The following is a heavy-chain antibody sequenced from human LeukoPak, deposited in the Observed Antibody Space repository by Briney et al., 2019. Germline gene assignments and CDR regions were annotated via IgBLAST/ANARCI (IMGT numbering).Heavy chain of an antibody. CDR3: ARGRYSGYDPGYYFDY. CDR1: GGSLSSYY. D-gene: IGHD5-12*01. J-gene: IGHJ4*02. Sequence: SETLSLTRNVSGGSLSSYYWSWIRQPPGKGLEWLGYIYYSGSTNYNPSLKSRVTISVDTSKNQFSLKLSSVTAADTAVYYCARGRYSGYDPGYYFDYWGQGTLVTVSS. V-gene: IGHV4-59*01. CDR2: IYYSGST.